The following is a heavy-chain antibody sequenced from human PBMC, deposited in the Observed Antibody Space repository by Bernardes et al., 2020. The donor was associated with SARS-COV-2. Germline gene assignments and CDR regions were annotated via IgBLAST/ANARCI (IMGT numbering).Heavy chain of an antibody. CDR3: AKEKGGLIVVVIRAFDY. D-gene: IGHD3-22*01. J-gene: IGHJ4*02. Sequence: GGSLRLSCAASGFTFSSYAMSWVRQAPGKGLEWVSAISGSGGSTYYADSVKGRFTISRDNSKNTLYLQMNSLRAEDTAVYYCAKEKGGLIVVVIRAFDYWGQGTLVTVSS. V-gene: IGHV3-23*01. CDR1: GFTFSSYA. CDR2: ISGSGGST.